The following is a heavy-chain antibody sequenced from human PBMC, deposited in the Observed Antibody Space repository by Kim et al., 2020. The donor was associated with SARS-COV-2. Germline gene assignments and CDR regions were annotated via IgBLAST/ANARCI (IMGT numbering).Heavy chain of an antibody. D-gene: IGHD6-13*01. CDR1: GFTFSYYW. CDR2: ISSDGSSI. V-gene: IGHV3-74*01. CDR3: ARDRAGGTPFDI. Sequence: GSLRLSCAATGFTFSYYWMHWVRQTPGEGLVWVARISSDGSSITYAESMRGRFIAYRDNPRNTVYLQMVSLRVDDTAVYYCARDRAGGTPFDIWGQGALVTVSS. J-gene: IGHJ4*02.